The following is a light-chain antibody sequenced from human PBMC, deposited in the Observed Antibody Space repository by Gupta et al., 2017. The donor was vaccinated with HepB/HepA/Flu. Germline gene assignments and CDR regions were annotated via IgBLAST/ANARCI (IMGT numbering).Light chain of an antibody. CDR2: YYD. J-gene: IGLJ2*01. Sequence: QSVLTQPPSVSEAPRQRVTIPCSGSSSNIGNNAVTWYQQLPGKSPKLLIYYYDLLPSGVSDRFSGSRSGTSASLAISGLQSEDEAEYYCAAWDDSLIGLVFGGGTKLTVL. CDR3: AAWDDSLIGLV. CDR1: SSNIGNNA. V-gene: IGLV1-36*01.